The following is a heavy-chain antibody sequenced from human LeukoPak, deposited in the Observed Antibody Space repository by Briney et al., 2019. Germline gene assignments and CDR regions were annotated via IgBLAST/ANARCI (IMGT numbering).Heavy chain of an antibody. Sequence: GGSLRLSCAASGFTFNSHWMNWVRQAPGKGLEWVANIKQDGSEKYYVDSVKGRFTISRDNAKNSLYLQMNSLRAEDTAVYYCARERADSGYNANDYWGQGTLVTVSS. CDR3: ARERADSGYNANDY. D-gene: IGHD5-12*01. V-gene: IGHV3-7*01. J-gene: IGHJ4*02. CDR2: IKQDGSEK. CDR1: GFTFNSHW.